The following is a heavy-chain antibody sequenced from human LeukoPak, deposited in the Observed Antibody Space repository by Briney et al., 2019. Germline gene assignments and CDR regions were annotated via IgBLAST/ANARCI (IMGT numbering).Heavy chain of an antibody. CDR2: IYYNGNT. Sequence: SDTLSLTCAVSGYSMSSSNWWGWIRQPPGEELEWIGYIYYNGNTDYNPSLKSRVTISVDTSKKQFSLKLTSVTVADTAVYYCARETSQKGAHYMDVWGKGTTVTISS. D-gene: IGHD3-16*01. J-gene: IGHJ6*03. CDR1: GYSMSSSNW. V-gene: IGHV4-28*03. CDR3: ARETSQKGAHYMDV.